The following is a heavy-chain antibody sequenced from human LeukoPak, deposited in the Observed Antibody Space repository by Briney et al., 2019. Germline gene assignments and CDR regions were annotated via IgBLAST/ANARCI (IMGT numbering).Heavy chain of an antibody. CDR3: ARDTKPFYYDSSGYLF. Sequence: GGSLRLSCAASGFTFSSYAMHWVRQAPGKGLEWVAVISYDGSNKYCADSVKGRFTISRDNSKNTLYLQMNSLRAEDTAVYYCARDTKPFYYDSSGYLFWGQGTMVTVSS. D-gene: IGHD3-22*01. CDR1: GFTFSSYA. J-gene: IGHJ3*01. V-gene: IGHV3-30-3*01. CDR2: ISYDGSNK.